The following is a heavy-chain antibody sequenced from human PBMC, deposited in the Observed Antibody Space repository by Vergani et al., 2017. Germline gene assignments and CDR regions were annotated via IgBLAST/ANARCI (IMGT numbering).Heavy chain of an antibody. D-gene: IGHD3-10*01. CDR2: IYYSGST. Sequence: QVQLQESGPGLVKPSETLSLTCTVSGGSISSYYWSWLRQPPGKGLEWIGHIYYSGSTNYNPSLKSRVTISVDTSKNQFSLKLSSVTAADTAVYYCARESYSAFDIWGQGTMVTVSS. CDR1: GGSISSYY. J-gene: IGHJ3*02. CDR3: ARESYSAFDI. V-gene: IGHV4-59*01.